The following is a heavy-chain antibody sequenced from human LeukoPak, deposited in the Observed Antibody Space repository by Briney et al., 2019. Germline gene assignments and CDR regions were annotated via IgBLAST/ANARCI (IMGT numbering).Heavy chain of an antibody. V-gene: IGHV1-3*01. J-gene: IGHJ4*02. CDR3: AGALWFGELSLDY. Sequence: GASVKVSCNASGYTFTSYAMHWVRQAPGQRLEWMGWINAGNGNTKYSQKFQGRVTITRDTSASTAYMELSSLRSEDTAVYYCAGALWFGELSLDYWGQGTLVTVSS. CDR1: GYTFTSYA. CDR2: INAGNGNT. D-gene: IGHD3-10*01.